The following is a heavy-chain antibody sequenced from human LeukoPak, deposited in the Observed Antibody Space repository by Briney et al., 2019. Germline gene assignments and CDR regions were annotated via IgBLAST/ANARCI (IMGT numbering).Heavy chain of an antibody. J-gene: IGHJ5*02. D-gene: IGHD3-22*01. CDR1: GFTFSNAW. CDR2: IKSKTDGGTA. V-gene: IGHV3-15*01. Sequence: GGSLRLSSAASGFTFSNAWMSWVRQAPGKGLEWVGRIKSKTDGGTADYAAPVKGRFTISRDDSKNTLYLQMNSLKTEDTAVYYCAQDLFYYDTSGPGWFDPWGRGTLVTVSS. CDR3: AQDLFYYDTSGPGWFDP.